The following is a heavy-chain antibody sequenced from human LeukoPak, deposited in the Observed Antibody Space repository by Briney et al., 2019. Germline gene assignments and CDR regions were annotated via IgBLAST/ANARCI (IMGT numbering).Heavy chain of an antibody. D-gene: IGHD6-6*01. V-gene: IGHV1-2*02. J-gene: IGHJ4*02. CDR1: GYTFTGYY. CDR2: INPNSGGT. CDR3: ARAPLIAARQVRSAGDY. Sequence: ASVKVSCTASGYTFTGYYMHWVRQAPGQGLEWMGWINPNSGGTNYAQKFQGRVTMTRDTSISTAFMELSRLRSDDTAVYYCARAPLIAARQVRSAGDYWGQGTLVTVSS.